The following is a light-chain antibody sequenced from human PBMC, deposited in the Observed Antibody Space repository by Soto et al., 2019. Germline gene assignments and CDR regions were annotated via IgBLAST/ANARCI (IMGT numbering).Light chain of an antibody. CDR2: EVT. J-gene: IGLJ1*01. CDR1: SSDVGGYDY. V-gene: IGLV2-8*01. Sequence: QSALTQPPSASGSPGQSVTISCTGTSSDVGGYDYVSWYQQHAGKAPKLMIYEVTKRPSGVPDRFSGSKSGNTASLTVSGLPAEDEADYYCSSYAASNHFVFGTGTKVTVL. CDR3: SSYAASNHFV.